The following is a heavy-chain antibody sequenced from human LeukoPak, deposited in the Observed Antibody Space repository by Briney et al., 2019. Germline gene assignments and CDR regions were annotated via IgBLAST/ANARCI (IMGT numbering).Heavy chain of an antibody. Sequence: SVKVSCKASGGTFSSYAISWVRQAPGQGLEWMGGIIPIFGTANYAQKFQGRVTITADESTSTAYMELSSLRSEDTAVYYCARAPAPYDAFDIWGQGTMVTVSS. CDR1: GGTFSSYA. V-gene: IGHV1-69*13. CDR2: IIPIFGTA. CDR3: ARAPAPYDAFDI. J-gene: IGHJ3*02. D-gene: IGHD6-25*01.